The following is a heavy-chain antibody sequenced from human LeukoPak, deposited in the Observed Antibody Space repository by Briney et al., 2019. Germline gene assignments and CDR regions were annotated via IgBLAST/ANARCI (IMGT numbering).Heavy chain of an antibody. CDR3: ARDEDAF. CDR1: GFTLSSYS. CDR2: ISSDSTTI. Sequence: GGSLRLSCAASGFTLSSYSMNWVRQAPGKGLEWVSYISSDSTTIFYADSVKGRFTISGDNVKNSLFLQLNSLRDEDTAVYYCARDEDAFGGQGTLVTVSS. J-gene: IGHJ4*02. V-gene: IGHV3-48*02.